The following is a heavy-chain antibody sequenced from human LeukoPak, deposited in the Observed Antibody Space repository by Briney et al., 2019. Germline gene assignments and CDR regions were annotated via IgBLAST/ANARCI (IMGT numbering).Heavy chain of an antibody. CDR3: ARRGFGSSQRDY. CDR2: INHSGST. J-gene: IGHJ4*02. D-gene: IGHD6-13*01. V-gene: IGHV4-34*01. CDR1: GGSFSGYY. Sequence: SETLSLTCAVYGGSFSGYYWSWIRQPPGKGLEWIGEINHSGSTNYNPSLKSRVTISVDTSKNQFSLKLSSVTAADTAVYYCARRGFGSSQRDYWGQGTLVTVSS.